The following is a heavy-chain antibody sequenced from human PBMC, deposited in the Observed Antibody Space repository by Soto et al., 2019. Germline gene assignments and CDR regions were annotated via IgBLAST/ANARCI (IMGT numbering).Heavy chain of an antibody. CDR1: GFTFSSCA. Sequence: PGGSLRLSCAASGFTFSSCAMHWVRQVPGKGLEWLAVVTHDGSLYPYADSVKGRFSISRDNSRKTLYLQMSSLRPEDTAVYYCARGYYDSTAYFDYWGQGTLVTVSS. V-gene: IGHV3-30*03. CDR2: VTHDGSLY. J-gene: IGHJ4*02. D-gene: IGHD3-22*01. CDR3: ARGYYDSTAYFDY.